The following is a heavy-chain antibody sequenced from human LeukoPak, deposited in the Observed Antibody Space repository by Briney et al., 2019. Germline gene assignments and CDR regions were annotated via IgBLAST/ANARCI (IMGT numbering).Heavy chain of an antibody. CDR2: IYYSGSN. V-gene: IGHV4-59*08. Sequence: SETLSLTRTVSRGSLSRYFWSWIRQPPGKGVEWIGYIYYSGSNNYNPSLKSRVTISVDTSKNQFSLKLSSVAAADTAVYYCARHETALFDYWGQGTLVTVSS. D-gene: IGHD5-18*01. CDR1: RGSLSRYF. CDR3: ARHETALFDY. J-gene: IGHJ4*02.